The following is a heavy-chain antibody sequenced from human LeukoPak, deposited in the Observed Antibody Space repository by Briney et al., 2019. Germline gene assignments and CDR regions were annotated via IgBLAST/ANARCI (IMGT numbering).Heavy chain of an antibody. D-gene: IGHD2-2*02. J-gene: IGHJ6*02. V-gene: IGHV1-2*02. CDR3: ARDGYCSSTSCSTPYGMDV. CDR1: GYTFTGYY. CDR2: INPNSGGT. Sequence: GASVKVSCKASGYTFTGYYMHWVRQAPGQGLEWMGWINPNSGGTNYAQKFQGRVTMTRDTSISTAYMELSRLRSDDTAVYYCARDGYCSSTSCSTPYGMDVWGQGTTVTVSS.